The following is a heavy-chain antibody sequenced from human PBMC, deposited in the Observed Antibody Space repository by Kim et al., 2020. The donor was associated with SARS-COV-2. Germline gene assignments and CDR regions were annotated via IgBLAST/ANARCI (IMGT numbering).Heavy chain of an antibody. V-gene: IGHV3-21*01. J-gene: IGHJ6*02. Sequence: GGSLRLSCVGSGFTFSRHAMNWVRQAPGKGLQWVGSISGSKTYITYADSLRGRFIISRDNTQKSLYLQMTSLRVEDTAVYYCARWRGPRGVCETSDCYSSGMDAWGRGTTVIVSS. D-gene: IGHD2-21*02. CDR2: ISGSKTYI. CDR3: ARWRGPRGVCETSDCYSSGMDA. CDR1: GFTFSRHA.